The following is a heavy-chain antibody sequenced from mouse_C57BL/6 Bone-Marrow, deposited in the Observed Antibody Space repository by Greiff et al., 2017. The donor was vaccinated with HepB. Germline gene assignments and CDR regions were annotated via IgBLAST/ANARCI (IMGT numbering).Heavy chain of an antibody. Sequence: EVKLVESGGGLVQPKGSLKLSCAASGFSFNTYAMNWVRQAPGKGLEWVARIRSKSNNYATYYADSVKDRFTISRDDSESMLYLQMNNLKTEDTAMYYCVRPLLRSWFAYWGQGTLVTVSA. D-gene: IGHD1-1*01. V-gene: IGHV10-1*01. CDR3: VRPLLRSWFAY. CDR1: GFSFNTYA. CDR2: IRSKSNNYAT. J-gene: IGHJ3*01.